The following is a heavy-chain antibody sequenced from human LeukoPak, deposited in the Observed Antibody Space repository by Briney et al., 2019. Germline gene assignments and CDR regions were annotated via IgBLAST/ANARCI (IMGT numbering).Heavy chain of an antibody. J-gene: IGHJ6*02. CDR1: EYILTELS. V-gene: IGHV1-24*01. CDR3: ATDMLAGSYGMDV. Sequence: ASVKVSCKVSEYILTELSMHWVRQAPGKGLEWMGGFDPEDGETIYAQKFQGRVTMTEDTSTDTAYMELSSLRSEDTAVYYCATDMLAGSYGMDVWGQGTTVTVSS. D-gene: IGHD6-19*01. CDR2: FDPEDGET.